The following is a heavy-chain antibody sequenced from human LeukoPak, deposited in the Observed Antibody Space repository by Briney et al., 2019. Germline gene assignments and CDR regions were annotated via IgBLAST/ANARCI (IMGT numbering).Heavy chain of an antibody. V-gene: IGHV4-34*01. CDR3: ARRTTVTIPFGY. Sequence: PSETLSLTCAVYGGSFSGYYWSWIRQPPGKGLEWSGEINHSGSANYNPSLKSRVTISVDKSKNQFSLKLSSVTAADTAVYYCARRTTVTIPFGYWGQGTLVTVSS. D-gene: IGHD4-11*01. J-gene: IGHJ4*02. CDR2: INHSGSA. CDR1: GGSFSGYY.